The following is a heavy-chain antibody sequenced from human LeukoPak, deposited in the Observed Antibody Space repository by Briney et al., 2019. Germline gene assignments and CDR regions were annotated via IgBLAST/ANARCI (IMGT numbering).Heavy chain of an antibody. CDR1: GFTFSTYS. D-gene: IGHD2/OR15-2a*01. J-gene: IGHJ4*02. CDR3: AKDSTLGVYGPNPFDY. Sequence: GGSLRLSCAASGFTFSTYSMNWVRQAPGKGLEWVANIRQHGSDESYVDSVKGRFTISRDHSQNTLYLQMNSLRAQGTAVYYCAKDSTLGVYGPNPFDYWGQGTLVTVSS. CDR2: IRQHGSDE. V-gene: IGHV3-7*03.